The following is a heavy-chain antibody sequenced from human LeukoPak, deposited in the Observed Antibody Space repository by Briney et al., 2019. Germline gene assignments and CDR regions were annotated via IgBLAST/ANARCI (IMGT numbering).Heavy chain of an antibody. Sequence: ASVKVSRKASGYTFTGYYMHWVRQAPGQGLEWMGWINPNSGGTNYAQKFQGRVTMTRDTSISTAYMELSRLRSDDTAVYYCARESDGDYPGDYWGQGTLVTVSS. CDR1: GYTFTGYY. CDR2: INPNSGGT. V-gene: IGHV1-2*02. CDR3: ARESDGDYPGDY. J-gene: IGHJ4*02. D-gene: IGHD4-17*01.